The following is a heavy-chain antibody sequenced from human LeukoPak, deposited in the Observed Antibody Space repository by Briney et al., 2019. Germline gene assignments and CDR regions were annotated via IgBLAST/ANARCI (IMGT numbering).Heavy chain of an antibody. D-gene: IGHD7-27*01. CDR3: ARVTGDGEEGSHWFDP. Sequence: ASVKVSCKASGYTFTSYGISWVRQAPGQGLEWMGWISAYNGNTNYAQKLQGRVTMTTDTSTSTAYMELRSLRSDDTAVYYCARVTGDGEEGSHWFDPWGQGTLVTVSS. V-gene: IGHV1-18*01. CDR2: ISAYNGNT. CDR1: GYTFTSYG. J-gene: IGHJ5*02.